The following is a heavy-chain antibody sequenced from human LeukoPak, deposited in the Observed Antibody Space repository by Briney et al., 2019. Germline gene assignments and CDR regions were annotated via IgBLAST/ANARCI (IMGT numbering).Heavy chain of an antibody. J-gene: IGHJ4*02. V-gene: IGHV3-74*01. CDR3: ATKQWLAPPPDS. CDR2: INTDGTVT. D-gene: IGHD6-19*01. CDR1: GFIFRKYW. Sequence: GGSLRLSCAASGFIFRKYWMLWVRQAPGKGLESVSRINTDGTVTTYADSVKGRFTVSRDNADNTMFLQMNSVRDEDTAVYYCATKQWLAPPPDSWGQGTPVTVSS.